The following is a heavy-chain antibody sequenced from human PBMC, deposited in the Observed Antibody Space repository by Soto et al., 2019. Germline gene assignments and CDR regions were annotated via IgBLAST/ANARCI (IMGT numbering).Heavy chain of an antibody. V-gene: IGHV1-69*13. D-gene: IGHD3-22*01. CDR1: GGTFSSYA. CDR2: IIPIFGTA. CDR3: ATPLEGDYYDSSGYYPPMDV. J-gene: IGHJ6*02. Sequence: GASVKVSCKASGGTFSSYAISWVRQAPGQGLEWMGGIIPIFGTANYAQKFQGRVTITADESTSTAYMELSSLRSEDTAVYYCATPLEGDYYDSSGYYPPMDVWGQGTTVTVSS.